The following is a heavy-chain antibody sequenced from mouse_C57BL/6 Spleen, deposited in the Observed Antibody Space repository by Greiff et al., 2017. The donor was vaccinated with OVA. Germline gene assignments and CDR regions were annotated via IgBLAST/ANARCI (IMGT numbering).Heavy chain of an antibody. J-gene: IGHJ3*01. CDR2: IYPGSGST. Sequence: QVQLKESGAELVKPGASVKMSCKASGYTFTSYWITWVKQRPGQGLEWIGDIYPGSGSTNYNEKFKSKATLTVDTSSSTAYMQLSSLTSENSAVDNCAREDYDGAWFADWAKGLWSLSLQ. D-gene: IGHD2-4*01. V-gene: IGHV1-55*01. CDR3: AREDYDGAWFAD. CDR1: GYTFTSYW.